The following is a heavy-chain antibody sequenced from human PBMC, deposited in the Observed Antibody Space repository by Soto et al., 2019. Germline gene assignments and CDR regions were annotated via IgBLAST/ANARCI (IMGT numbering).Heavy chain of an antibody. J-gene: IGHJ2*01. CDR3: ARRGGKYGDYHWYFDL. Sequence: QPELQESGPGLVKPSETLSLTCTVSGGSISSSSYYWGWIRQPPGKGLEWIASIHYSGSTYYSPSLKSRVTISVDTSVNQFSLKLSSVTAADTAVYYCARRGGKYGDYHWYFDLWGRGTLVTVSS. CDR2: IHYSGST. CDR1: GGSISSSSYY. V-gene: IGHV4-39*01. D-gene: IGHD4-17*01.